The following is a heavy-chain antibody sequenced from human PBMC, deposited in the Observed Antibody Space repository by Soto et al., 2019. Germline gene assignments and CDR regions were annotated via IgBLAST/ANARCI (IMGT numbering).Heavy chain of an antibody. CDR3: ASDSSSSGTVDY. V-gene: IGHV1-69*13. Sequence: SVKVSCKASGGTFSSYAISWVRQAPGQGLEWMGGIIPIFGTANYAQKFQGRVTITADESTSTAYMELSSLRSEDTAVYYCASDSSSSGTVDYWGQGTLVTVSS. CDR2: IIPIFGTA. D-gene: IGHD6-6*01. CDR1: GGTFSSYA. J-gene: IGHJ4*02.